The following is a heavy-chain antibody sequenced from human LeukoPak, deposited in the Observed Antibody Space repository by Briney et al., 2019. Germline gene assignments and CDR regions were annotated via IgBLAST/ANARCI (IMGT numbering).Heavy chain of an antibody. CDR2: IYYSGST. V-gene: IGHV4-59*08. Sequence: SETLSLTCTVSGGSISSYYWSWIRQPPGKGLEWIGYIYYSGSTNYNPSLKSRVTISVDTSKNKFSLKLSSVTAADTAVYYCARAITIFGVVIGPRFDPWGQGTLVTVSS. CDR1: GGSISSYY. CDR3: ARAITIFGVVIGPRFDP. D-gene: IGHD3-3*01. J-gene: IGHJ5*02.